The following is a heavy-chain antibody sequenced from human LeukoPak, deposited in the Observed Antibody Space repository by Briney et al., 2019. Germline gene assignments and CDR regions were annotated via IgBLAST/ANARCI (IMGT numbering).Heavy chain of an antibody. V-gene: IGHV3-64*01. CDR1: GFTFSGYA. D-gene: IGHD2-15*01. CDR3: ARARCKSGGSCYYDF. CDR2: ITNNGGST. J-gene: IGHJ4*02. Sequence: PGGSLRLSCAASGFTFSGYAMHWVRQAPGKGLEYVSAITNNGGSTYYANSVEDRFTISRDNSKNTLYLQMGSLRAEDMAVYYCARARCKSGGSCYYDFWGQGTLVTVSS.